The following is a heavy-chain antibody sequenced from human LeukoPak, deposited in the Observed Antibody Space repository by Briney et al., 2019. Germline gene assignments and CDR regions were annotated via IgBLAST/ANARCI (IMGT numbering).Heavy chain of an antibody. CDR2: ISGNADTT. CDR3: AGYTFGYWYFDL. Sequence: GALRLPCAASGFTFRLYAMTSVRQAPGKGLEWVSAISGNADTTYYADSVKGRFTISRDNSKNTLFLQMNNLRAEDTALYYCAGYTFGYWYFDLWGRGTLVTVSS. CDR1: GFTFRLYA. D-gene: IGHD5-18*01. V-gene: IGHV3-23*01. J-gene: IGHJ2*01.